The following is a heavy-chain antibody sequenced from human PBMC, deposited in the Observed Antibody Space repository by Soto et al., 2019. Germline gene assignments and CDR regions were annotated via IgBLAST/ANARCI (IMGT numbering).Heavy chain of an antibody. V-gene: IGHV4-59*01. CDR3: ARATGVDYYDSSGSRYYYYYGMDV. Sequence: SETLSLTCTVSGGSISSYYWSWIRQPPGKGLEWIGYIYYSGSTNYNPSLKSRVTISVDTSKNQFSLKLSSVTAADTAVYYCARATGVDYYDSSGSRYYYYYGMDVRGQGTTVTVSS. J-gene: IGHJ6*02. CDR1: GGSISSYY. CDR2: IYYSGST. D-gene: IGHD3-22*01.